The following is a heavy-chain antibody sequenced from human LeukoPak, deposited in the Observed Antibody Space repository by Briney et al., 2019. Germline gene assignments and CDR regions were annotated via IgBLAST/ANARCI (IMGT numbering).Heavy chain of an antibody. CDR1: GFTFSSYW. J-gene: IGHJ4*02. Sequence: GGSLRLSCAASGFTFSSYWMHWARQAPGKGLVWVSRINSDGSSTSYADSVKGRFTISRDNAKNTLYLQMNSLRAEDTAVYYCARKGSYGDYSGYWGQGTLVTVSS. V-gene: IGHV3-74*01. CDR3: ARKGSYGDYSGY. D-gene: IGHD4-17*01. CDR2: INSDGSST.